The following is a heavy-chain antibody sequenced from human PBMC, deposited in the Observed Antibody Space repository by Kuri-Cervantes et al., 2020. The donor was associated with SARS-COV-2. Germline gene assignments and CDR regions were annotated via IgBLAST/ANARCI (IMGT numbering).Heavy chain of an antibody. Sequence: GESLKISCAASGFTFSGHWIHWVRQAPGKGLVWVSRINPDGSYTNNADSVKGRFTLSRDNAKNMLFLQMNSLRAEDTAVYYCAKDRDGYTLDAFDIWGQGTMVTVSS. D-gene: IGHD5-24*01. J-gene: IGHJ3*02. CDR2: INPDGSYT. CDR3: AKDRDGYTLDAFDI. CDR1: GFTFSGHW. V-gene: IGHV3-74*01.